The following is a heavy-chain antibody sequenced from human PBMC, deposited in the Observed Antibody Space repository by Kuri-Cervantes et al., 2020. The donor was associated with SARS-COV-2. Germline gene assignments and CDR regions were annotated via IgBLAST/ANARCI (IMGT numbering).Heavy chain of an antibody. CDR1: GGSISSSNW. J-gene: IGHJ5*02. CDR3: ARVGTNWRYGRWWLDP. Sequence: GSLRLSCAVSGGSISSSNWWSWVRQSPDKGLEWIGEINHSGSTNYNPSLKSRVTISVDTSKNQFSLKLSSVTAADTAVYYCARVGTNWRYGRWWLDPWGQGTLVTVSS. CDR2: INHSGST. V-gene: IGHV4-4*02. D-gene: IGHD1-1*01.